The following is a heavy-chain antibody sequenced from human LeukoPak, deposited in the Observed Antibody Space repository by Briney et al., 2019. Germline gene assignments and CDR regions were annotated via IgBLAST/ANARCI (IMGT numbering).Heavy chain of an antibody. CDR3: ARDAIVVVVAAILDY. Sequence: SETLSLTCTVSGGSISSYYWSWIRQPPGKGLEWIGYIYYSGSTNYNPSLKSRVTISVDTSKNQFSLKLSSVTAADTAVYYCARDAIVVVVAAILDYWGQGTLVTVSS. J-gene: IGHJ4*02. CDR1: GGSISSYY. V-gene: IGHV4-59*01. CDR2: IYYSGST. D-gene: IGHD2-15*01.